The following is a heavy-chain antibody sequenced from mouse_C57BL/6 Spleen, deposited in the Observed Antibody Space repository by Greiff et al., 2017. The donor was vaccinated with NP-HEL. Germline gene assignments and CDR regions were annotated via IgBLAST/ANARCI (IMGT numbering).Heavy chain of an antibody. V-gene: IGHV2-2*01. D-gene: IGHD1-1*01. CDR3: ARNYDYYYGRTLRGYFDY. Sequence: QVQLKESGPGLVQPSQSLSITCTVSGFSLTSYGVHWVRQSPGKGLEWLGVIWSGGSTDYNAAFISRLSISKDNSKCQVLFKMNSLQAADTAIYYCARNYDYYYGRTLRGYFDYGGQGTTLTVSS. CDR2: IWSGGST. CDR1: GFSLTSYG. J-gene: IGHJ2*01.